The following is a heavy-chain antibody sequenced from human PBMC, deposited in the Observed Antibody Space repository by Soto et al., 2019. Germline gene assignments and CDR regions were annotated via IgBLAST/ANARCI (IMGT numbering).Heavy chain of an antibody. Sequence: PGGSLRLSCAASGFTFSNAWMSWVRQAPGKGLEWVGRIKSKTDGGTTDYAAPVKGRFTISRDDSKNTLYLQMNSLKTEDTAVYYCTTDGPSPWFGEPPGAFDIWGQGTMVTVSS. V-gene: IGHV3-15*01. CDR3: TTDGPSPWFGEPPGAFDI. CDR2: IKSKTDGGTT. CDR1: GFTFSNAW. J-gene: IGHJ3*02. D-gene: IGHD3-10*01.